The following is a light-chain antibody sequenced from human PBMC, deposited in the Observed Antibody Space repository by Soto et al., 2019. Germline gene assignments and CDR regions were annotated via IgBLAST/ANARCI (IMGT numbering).Light chain of an antibody. Sequence: QSALTQPRSVSGSPGQSVTISCTGTSSDVGGYNYVSWYQQHPGKAPKLMIYDVSKRPSGVPDRFSGSKSGNTASLTISGLQAEDEADYYCSSYTSSDTGVFGTGTKVTVL. J-gene: IGLJ1*01. CDR3: SSYTSSDTGV. CDR2: DVS. CDR1: SSDVGGYNY. V-gene: IGLV2-11*01.